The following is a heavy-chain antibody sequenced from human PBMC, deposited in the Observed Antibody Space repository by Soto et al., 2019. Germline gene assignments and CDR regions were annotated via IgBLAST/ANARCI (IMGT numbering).Heavy chain of an antibody. Sequence: QLQLQESGSGLVKPSQTLSLTCAVSGVSISSDGYSWSWIRQPPGKGLEWIGFIYQSGSTYYNPSLQSRGTMSVARSKNQFSLKLTSVTAADTAVYYCARAYYDFWTSYHYGMDVWGQGTTVTVSS. CDR3: ARAYYDFWTSYHYGMDV. V-gene: IGHV4-30-2*01. CDR1: GVSISSDGYS. D-gene: IGHD3-3*01. CDR2: IYQSGST. J-gene: IGHJ6*02.